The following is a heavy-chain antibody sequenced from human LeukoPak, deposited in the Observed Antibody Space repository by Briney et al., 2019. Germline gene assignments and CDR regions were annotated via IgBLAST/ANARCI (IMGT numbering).Heavy chain of an antibody. CDR1: GFTFSDYY. Sequence: GGSLRLSCAASGFTFSDYYMSWIRQAPGKGLEWVSYISSSGSTIYYADSVKGRFTVSRDNAKNSLYLQMNSLRAEDMAVYYCARGAQWLDVDYYGMDVWGQGTTVTVSS. J-gene: IGHJ6*02. CDR3: ARGAQWLDVDYYGMDV. CDR2: ISSSGSTI. D-gene: IGHD6-19*01. V-gene: IGHV3-11*01.